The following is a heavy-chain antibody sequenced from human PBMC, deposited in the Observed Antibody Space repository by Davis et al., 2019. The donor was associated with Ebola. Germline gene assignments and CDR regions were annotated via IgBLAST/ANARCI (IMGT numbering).Heavy chain of an antibody. CDR2: INNDGSIT. Sequence: ESLKISCAASGFTFSRSWMHWVRQAPGKGLVWVSLINNDGSITTYADSVKGRFTISRDNAKNTLYLQMNTLRAEDTAVYYCARAKYYGMDVWGKGTTVTVSS. D-gene: IGHD6-6*01. J-gene: IGHJ6*04. CDR3: ARAKYYGMDV. V-gene: IGHV3-74*01. CDR1: GFTFSRSW.